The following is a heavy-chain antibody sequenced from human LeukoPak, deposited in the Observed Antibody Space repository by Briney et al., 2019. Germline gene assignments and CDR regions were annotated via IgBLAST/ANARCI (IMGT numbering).Heavy chain of an antibody. CDR1: GDSVSSNSAA. CDR2: TYYRSKWYS. V-gene: IGHV6-1*01. CDR3: ASQYGSRQFDS. Sequence: SQTLSLTCAISGDSVSSNSAAWNWTRQSPSRGLEWLGRTYYRSKWYSDSAVSVKSRITINPDTSKNQFSLQLNSVTPEDTAVYYCASQYGSRQFDSWGQGTLVTVSS. D-gene: IGHD3-10*01. J-gene: IGHJ4*02.